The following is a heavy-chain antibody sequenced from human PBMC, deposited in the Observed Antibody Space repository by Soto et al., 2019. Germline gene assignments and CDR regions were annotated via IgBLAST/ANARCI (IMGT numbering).Heavy chain of an antibody. CDR3: ARDKITGLFDY. CDR1: GGSFSGYY. V-gene: IGHV4-34*01. J-gene: IGHJ4*02. D-gene: IGHD2-8*02. Sequence: QVQLQQWGAGLLKPSETLSLTCAVYGGSFSGYYWTWIRQPPGTGLGWIGEINHSGSTNYNPSLKSRVTISVDTSKNQFSLTLTSVTAADTAVYYCARDKITGLFDYWGQGTLVTVSS. CDR2: INHSGST.